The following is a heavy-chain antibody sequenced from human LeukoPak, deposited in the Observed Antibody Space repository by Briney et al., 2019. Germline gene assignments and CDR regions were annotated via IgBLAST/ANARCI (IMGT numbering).Heavy chain of an antibody. CDR2: INHSGST. J-gene: IGHJ3*02. CDR3: ARLSNEGDAFDI. V-gene: IGHV4-34*01. CDR1: GGSFSGYY. D-gene: IGHD1-1*01. Sequence: SETLSLTCAVYGGSFSGYYWSWIRPPPGKGLEWIGEINHSGSTNYNPSLKSRVTISVDTSKNQFSLKLSSVTAADTAVYYCARLSNEGDAFDIWGQGTMVTVSS.